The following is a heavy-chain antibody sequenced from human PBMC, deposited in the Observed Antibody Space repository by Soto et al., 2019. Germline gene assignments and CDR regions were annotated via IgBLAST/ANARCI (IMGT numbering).Heavy chain of an antibody. D-gene: IGHD6-13*01. V-gene: IGHV1-18*01. CDR1: GYTFTSYG. CDR2: ISAYNGNT. Sequence: ASVKVSCKASGYTFTSYGISWVRQAPGQGLEWMGWISAYNGNTNYAQKLQGRVTMTTDTSTSTAYMELRSLRSDDTAVYYCARDQRPGIAAAGTANWFDPWGQGTLVTVSS. J-gene: IGHJ5*02. CDR3: ARDQRPGIAAAGTANWFDP.